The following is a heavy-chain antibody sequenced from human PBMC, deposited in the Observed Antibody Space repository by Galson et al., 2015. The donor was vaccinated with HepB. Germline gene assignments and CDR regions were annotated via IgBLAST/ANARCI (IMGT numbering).Heavy chain of an antibody. J-gene: IGHJ5*02. Sequence: SLRLSCAASGFTFSSYSMSWVRQAPGKGLEWVSSISSISRYIKYADSVKGRFTISRDNTKNSLFLQVNSLRAEDTAVYYCARDRSYGSSSGPWFDPWGQGTLVTVSS. V-gene: IGHV3-21*06. D-gene: IGHD6-6*01. CDR3: ARDRSYGSSSGPWFDP. CDR2: ISSISRYI. CDR1: GFTFSSYS.